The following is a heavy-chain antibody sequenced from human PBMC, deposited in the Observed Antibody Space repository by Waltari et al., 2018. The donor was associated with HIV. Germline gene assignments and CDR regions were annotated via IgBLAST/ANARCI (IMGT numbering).Heavy chain of an antibody. Sequence: QLQLQESGPGLVKPSETLSLTCTVSGGSISSSSYYWGWIRQPPGKGLEGIGSIYYSGATYYNPALKSRGTIAVDTSKNQFSLKLSSVTASDTAVYYCARRNDYYDSSGYYLSWGQGTLVTVSS. J-gene: IGHJ5*02. CDR1: GGSISSSSYY. D-gene: IGHD3-22*01. CDR2: IYYSGAT. CDR3: ARRNDYYDSSGYYLS. V-gene: IGHV4-39*01.